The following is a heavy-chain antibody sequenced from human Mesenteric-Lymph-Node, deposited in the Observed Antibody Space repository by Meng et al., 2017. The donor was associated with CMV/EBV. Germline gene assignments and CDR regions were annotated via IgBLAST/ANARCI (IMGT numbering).Heavy chain of an antibody. Sequence: GGSLRLSCAASGFTFSDYYMSWIRQAPGKGLEWVSYISSSGSTIYYADSVKGRFTISRDNSKSTLYLQMNSLRAEDTAVYYCALHPGIAAAGIIYWGQGTLVTVSS. V-gene: IGHV3-11*01. CDR3: ALHPGIAAAGIIY. D-gene: IGHD6-13*01. CDR1: GFTFSDYY. J-gene: IGHJ4*02. CDR2: ISSSGSTI.